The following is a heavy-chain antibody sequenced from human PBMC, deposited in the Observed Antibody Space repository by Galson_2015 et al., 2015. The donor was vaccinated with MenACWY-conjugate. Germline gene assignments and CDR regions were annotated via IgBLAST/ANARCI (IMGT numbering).Heavy chain of an antibody. CDR3: ARDRGLEWLPSNWGDP. CDR2: IWSDGNKT. J-gene: IGHJ5*02. CDR1: GFTLSSYG. D-gene: IGHD3-3*01. Sequence: SLRLSCAASGFTLSSYGMHWVRQSPGKGLEWVALIWSDGNKTSYVDSVRGRFNISRDNSKNTLFLQMNNLRADDTAVYYCARDRGLEWLPSNWGDPWGQG. V-gene: IGHV3-33*01.